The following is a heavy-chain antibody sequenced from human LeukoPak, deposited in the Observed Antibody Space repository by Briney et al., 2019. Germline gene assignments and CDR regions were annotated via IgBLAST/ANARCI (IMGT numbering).Heavy chain of an antibody. CDR2: VFYNGAT. CDR1: GVSISAYY. CDR3: VRGGPGSGHHFYMDV. D-gene: IGHD1-14*01. Sequence: PSETLSLTCTVSGVSISAYYWNWIRPPPGKGLEWLGYVFYNGATNYNPSLQRRLTISVDTSKNQFYLTLTSATAADTAVYSCVRGGPGSGHHFYMDVWGRGTTVTVSS. J-gene: IGHJ6*03. V-gene: IGHV4-59*01.